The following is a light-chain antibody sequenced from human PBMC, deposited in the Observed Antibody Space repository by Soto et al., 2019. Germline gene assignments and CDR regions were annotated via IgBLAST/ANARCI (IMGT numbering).Light chain of an antibody. Sequence: EVVLTQSPVTLSLSPGERATLSCRASQRISSNYLGWYQQKPGQAPRLLIYGASTRATGIPARFSGSGSGTEFTLTISSLQSEDFAVYYCQQYNNWPMTFGQGTKVDI. V-gene: IGKV3-15*01. CDR3: QQYNNWPMT. CDR1: QRISSN. CDR2: GAS. J-gene: IGKJ1*01.